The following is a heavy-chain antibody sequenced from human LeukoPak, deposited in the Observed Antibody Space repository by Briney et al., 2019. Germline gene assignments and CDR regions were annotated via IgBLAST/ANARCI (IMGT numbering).Heavy chain of an antibody. CDR3: ARATEGRPNYYDSSGYYFY. Sequence: ASVKVSCKASGGTFSRYAFSWVRQAPGQGLEWMGGIIPIFGTAKYAQKFQGRLTITADEFTSTAYMELSRLRSDDTAVYLCARATEGRPNYYDSSGYYFYWGQGTLVTVSS. V-gene: IGHV1-69*13. CDR1: GGTFSRYA. D-gene: IGHD3-22*01. CDR2: IIPIFGTA. J-gene: IGHJ4*02.